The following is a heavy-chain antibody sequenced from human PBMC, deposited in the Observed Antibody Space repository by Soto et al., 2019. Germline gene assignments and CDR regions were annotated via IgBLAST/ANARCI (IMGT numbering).Heavy chain of an antibody. D-gene: IGHD2-15*01. CDR3: ANGACGGSCWLFRGDEAFDI. CDR2: ISYDGSNK. J-gene: IGHJ3*02. V-gene: IGHV3-30*18. Sequence: QVQLVESGGGVVQPGRSLRLSCAASGFTFSSYGMHWVRQAPGKGLEWVAVISYDGSNKYYADSVKGRFTISRDNSKNPLYLQMNSLRAEDTAVYYCANGACGGSCWLFRGDEAFDIGGQGTMVTVSS. CDR1: GFTFSSYG.